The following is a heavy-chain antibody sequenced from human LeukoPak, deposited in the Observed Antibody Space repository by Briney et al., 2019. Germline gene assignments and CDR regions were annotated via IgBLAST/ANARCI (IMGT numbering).Heavy chain of an antibody. D-gene: IGHD3-9*01. J-gene: IGHJ4*02. CDR3: AREMDDILTGYYLHFDY. CDR1: GYTFTGYY. V-gene: IGHV1-2*02. CDR2: INPNSGGT. Sequence: ASVKVSCKASGYTFTGYYMHWVRQAPGQGLEWMGWINPNSGGTNYAQKFQGRVTMTRDTSISTAYMELSRLRSDDTAVYYRAREMDDILTGYYLHFDYWGQGTLVTVSS.